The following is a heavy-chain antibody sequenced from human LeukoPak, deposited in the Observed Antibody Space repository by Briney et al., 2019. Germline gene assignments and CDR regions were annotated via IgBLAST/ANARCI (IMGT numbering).Heavy chain of an antibody. CDR3: ARIGYSSSSFDF. V-gene: IGHV3-7*05. D-gene: IGHD6-6*01. CDR1: GFSFSSYW. CDR2: IKQDGSVE. Sequence: GGSLRLSCAASGFSFSSYWMSWVRQAPGKGLEWVANIKQDGSVEYYVVSVKGRLTISRDNAKESLYLQMNSLRAEDTAVYYCARIGYSSSSFDFWGQGTLVTVSS. J-gene: IGHJ4*02.